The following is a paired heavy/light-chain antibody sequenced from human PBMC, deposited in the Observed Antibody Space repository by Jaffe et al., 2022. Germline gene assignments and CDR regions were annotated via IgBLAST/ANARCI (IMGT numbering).Heavy chain of an antibody. Sequence: QVQLQESGPGLVKPSETLSLTCTVSGGSISSYYWSWIRQPPGKGLEWIGYIYYSGSTNYNPSLKSRVTISVDTSKNQFSLKLSSVTAADTAVYYCARVPSRTNYDILTGYLPEGWFDPWGQGTLVTVSS. CDR1: GGSISSYY. V-gene: IGHV4-59*01. J-gene: IGHJ5*02. D-gene: IGHD3-9*01. CDR3: ARVPSRTNYDILTGYLPEGWFDP. CDR2: IYYSGST.
Light chain of an antibody. V-gene: IGKV1-33*01. J-gene: IGKJ2*01. Sequence: DIQMTQSPSSLSASVGDRVTITCQASQDISNYLNWYQQKPGKAPKLLIYDASNLETGVPSRFSGSGSGTDFTFTISSLQPEDIATYYCQQYDNLFLAYTFGQGTKLEIK. CDR3: QQYDNLFLAYT. CDR2: DAS. CDR1: QDISNY.